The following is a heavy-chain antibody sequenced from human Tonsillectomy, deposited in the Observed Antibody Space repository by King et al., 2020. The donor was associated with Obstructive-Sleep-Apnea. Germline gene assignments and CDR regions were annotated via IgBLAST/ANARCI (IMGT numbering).Heavy chain of an antibody. CDR1: GGSISSSNW. D-gene: IGHD6-13*01. CDR2: IYHSGSP. V-gene: IGHV4-4*02. Sequence: QLQESGPGLVKPSGTLSLTCAVSGGSISSSNWWTWVRQPPGKGLEWIGEIYHSGSPNYNPSLKSRVTISVDKSKNQLSLKLISVTAADTAVYYCAREMAVGTGSAFDIWGQGTMVTVSS. J-gene: IGHJ3*02. CDR3: AREMAVGTGSAFDI.